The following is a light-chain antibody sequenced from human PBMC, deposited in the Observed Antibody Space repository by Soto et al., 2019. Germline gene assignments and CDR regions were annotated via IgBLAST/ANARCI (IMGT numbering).Light chain of an antibody. Sequence: EIVLMQSPGTLSLSPGERATLSCRASKSVSNNYVAWYQQKPGQAPSLLIAGASSRATGIPDRFSGSGFGTYITLTIARLETEDFAVYDGQQYGSSPQVTCVGGTKVVIK. J-gene: IGKJ4*01. V-gene: IGKV3-20*01. CDR2: GAS. CDR1: KSVSNNY. CDR3: QQYGSSPQVT.